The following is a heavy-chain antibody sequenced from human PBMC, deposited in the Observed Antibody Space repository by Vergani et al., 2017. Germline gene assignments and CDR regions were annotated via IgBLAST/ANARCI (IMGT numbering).Heavy chain of an antibody. D-gene: IGHD1-26*01. V-gene: IGHV5-51*01. CDR1: GYSFTSYW. J-gene: IGHJ3*02. CDR3: ARQPDTSGSYFDAFDI. Sequence: EVQLVQSGAEVKKPGESLKISCKGSGYSFTSYWIGWVRQMPGKGLEWMGIIYPGDSDTRYSPSFQGQVTISADKSISTAYLQWSSLKASDTAKYYCARQPDTSGSYFDAFDIWGQGTMVTVSS. CDR2: IYPGDSDT.